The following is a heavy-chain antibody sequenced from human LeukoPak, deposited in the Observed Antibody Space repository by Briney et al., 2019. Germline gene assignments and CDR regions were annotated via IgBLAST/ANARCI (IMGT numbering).Heavy chain of an antibody. Sequence: PGRSLRLSCAASGFIFSNYGFHWVRQAPGKGLEWVALIWSDGSKKYYTDSVKGRFTISRADSKNTLFLQMNSLRAEDMAVYYCARDIGTWPNSLFDYWGQGNLVTVSS. CDR1: GFIFSNYG. CDR2: IWSDGSKK. CDR3: ARDIGTWPNSLFDY. V-gene: IGHV3-33*01. D-gene: IGHD4-23*01. J-gene: IGHJ4*02.